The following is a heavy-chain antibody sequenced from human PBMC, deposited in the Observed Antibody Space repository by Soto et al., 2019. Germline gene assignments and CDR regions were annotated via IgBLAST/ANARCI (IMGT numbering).Heavy chain of an antibody. J-gene: IGHJ6*02. Sequence: KTSETLSLTCTVSGGSISSYYWSWIRQPPGKGLDWIGYIYYSGSTNYNPSLKTRVTISVDTSKNQFSLKLSSMTAADTAVYDCARAGYSSSWYSTRLLFAMDVWGQGTTVTVSS. CDR3: ARAGYSSSWYSTRLLFAMDV. V-gene: IGHV4-59*01. D-gene: IGHD6-13*01. CDR2: IYYSGST. CDR1: GGSISSYY.